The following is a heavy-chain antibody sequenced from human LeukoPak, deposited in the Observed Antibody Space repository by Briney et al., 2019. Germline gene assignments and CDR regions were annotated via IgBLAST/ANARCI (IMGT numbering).Heavy chain of an antibody. CDR3: AKDRTGYSYGYFLSP. D-gene: IGHD5-18*01. V-gene: IGHV3-23*01. J-gene: IGHJ5*02. CDR2: ITDSVSGGST. Sequence: GGSLRLSCAASGFTFSSYAMTWVRQAPGKGLEWVSTITDSVSGGSTYYADSVKGRFTIPRDNSKNTLYLQMSSLRAEDTAVYFCAKDRTGYSYGYFLSPWGQGTLVTVSS. CDR1: GFTFSSYA.